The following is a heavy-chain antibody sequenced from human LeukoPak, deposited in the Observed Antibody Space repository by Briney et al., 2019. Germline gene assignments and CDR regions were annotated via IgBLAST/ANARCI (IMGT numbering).Heavy chain of an antibody. CDR3: ATVAGYSSSWYRGQYYYGMDV. CDR2: FDPEDGET. J-gene: IGHJ6*02. Sequence: ASVKVSCKVSGYTLTELSMHWVRQAPGKGLEWMGGFDPEDGETIYAQKFQGRVTMTEDTSTDTAYMELSSLRSEDTAVYHCATVAGYSSSWYRGQYYYGMDVWGQGTTVTVSS. CDR1: GYTLTELS. D-gene: IGHD6-13*01. V-gene: IGHV1-24*01.